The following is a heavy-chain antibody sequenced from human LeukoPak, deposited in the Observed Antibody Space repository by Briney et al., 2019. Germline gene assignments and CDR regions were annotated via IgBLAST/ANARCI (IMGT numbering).Heavy chain of an antibody. V-gene: IGHV3-53*01. CDR1: GFTVSSNY. CDR2: IYSGGGT. J-gene: IGHJ3*02. Sequence: GGSLRLSCAASGFTVSSNYMSWVRQAPGKGLEWVSVIYSGGGTYYTDSVKGRFTISRDNSKNTLYLQMNSLRAVDTAVYYCARISLGAFDIWGQGTMVTVSS. CDR3: ARISLGAFDI. D-gene: IGHD2/OR15-2a*01.